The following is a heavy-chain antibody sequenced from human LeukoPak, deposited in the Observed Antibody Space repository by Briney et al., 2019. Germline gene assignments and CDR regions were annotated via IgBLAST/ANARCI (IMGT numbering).Heavy chain of an antibody. J-gene: IGHJ4*02. CDR1: GFTFSLYW. CDR2: IEGGGTST. D-gene: IGHD1-1*01. V-gene: IGHV3-74*01. Sequence: GGSLRLSCAASGFTFSLYWMHWVRQAPGEGLVWVSRIEGGGTSTNYADFVKGRFTISSDNAKNTVYLQMHSLRVEDTALYYCVRAPSGILNLEGDPWVFWGQGALVTGS. CDR3: VRAPSGILNLEGDPWVF.